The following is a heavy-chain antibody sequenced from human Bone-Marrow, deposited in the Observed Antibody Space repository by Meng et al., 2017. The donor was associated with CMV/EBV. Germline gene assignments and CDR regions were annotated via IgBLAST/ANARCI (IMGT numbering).Heavy chain of an antibody. CDR1: GYTFTNYD. CDR3: ARMDFYNTVNWFDP. V-gene: IGHV1-8*01. Sequence: SGYTFTNYDINWVRPATGQGLEWLGWMKTHTGETGYAQKFQGRVTMTRDTSISTAYMELSSLRSDDTAIYYCARMDFYNTVNWFDPWGQGTLVTVSS. CDR2: MKTHTGET. J-gene: IGHJ5*02. D-gene: IGHD3-3*01.